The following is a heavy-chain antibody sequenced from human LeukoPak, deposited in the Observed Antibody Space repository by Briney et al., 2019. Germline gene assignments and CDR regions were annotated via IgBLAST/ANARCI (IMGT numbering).Heavy chain of an antibody. J-gene: IGHJ4*02. CDR1: GYTFTSYY. CDR2: INPSGGST. D-gene: IGHD3-10*01. Sequence: GASVKVSCKASGYTFTSYYMHWVRQAPGQGLEWMGIINPSGGSTSYAQKFQGRVTMTRDTSTSTVYMELSSLRSEDTAVYYCASAGLTYGSGSYFVYWGQGTLVTVSS. CDR3: ASAGLTYGSGSYFVY. V-gene: IGHV1-46*01.